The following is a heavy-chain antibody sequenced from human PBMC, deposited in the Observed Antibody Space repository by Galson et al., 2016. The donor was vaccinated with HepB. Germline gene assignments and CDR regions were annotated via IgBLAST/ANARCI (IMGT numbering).Heavy chain of an antibody. CDR1: GGSISSGSHY. Sequence: TLSLTCTVSGGSISSGSHYWSWTRQPVGKGLEWIGRIYTSGSTNYNPSLKSRVTISVDTSKNQFSLKLSSVTGADTAVYYCARTIVSAARGAFDIWGQGTMVTVSS. CDR3: ARTIVSAARGAFDI. CDR2: IYTSGST. D-gene: IGHD2-2*01. J-gene: IGHJ3*02. V-gene: IGHV4-61*02.